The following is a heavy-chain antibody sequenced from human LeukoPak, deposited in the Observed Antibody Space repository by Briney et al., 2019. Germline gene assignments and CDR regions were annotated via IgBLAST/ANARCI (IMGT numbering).Heavy chain of an antibody. CDR2: ISGSGGST. Sequence: GGSLRLSCAASGFTFSSYAMSWVRQAPGKGLEWVSAISGSGGSTYYADSVKGRFTISRDNSKNTLYLQMNSLRAEDTAVYYCARERAVYYYDSSGYYFYYYYGMDVWGQGTTVTVSS. CDR3: ARERAVYYYDSSGYYFYYYYGMDV. D-gene: IGHD3-22*01. J-gene: IGHJ6*02. CDR1: GFTFSSYA. V-gene: IGHV3-23*01.